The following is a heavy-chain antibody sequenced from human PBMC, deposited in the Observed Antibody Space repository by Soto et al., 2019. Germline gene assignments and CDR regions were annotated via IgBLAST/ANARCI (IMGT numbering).Heavy chain of an antibody. V-gene: IGHV1-18*01. D-gene: IGHD3-10*01. CDR3: ARDSSGYYGSGSYYNPLDY. CDR1: GYTFTSYG. CDR2: ISAYNGNT. J-gene: IGHJ4*02. Sequence: PGESLKISCKASGYTFTSYGISWVRQAPGQGLEWMGWISAYNGNTNYAQKLQGRVTMTTDTSTSTAYTELRSLRSDDTAVYYCARDSSGYYGSGSYYNPLDYWGQGTLVTVSS.